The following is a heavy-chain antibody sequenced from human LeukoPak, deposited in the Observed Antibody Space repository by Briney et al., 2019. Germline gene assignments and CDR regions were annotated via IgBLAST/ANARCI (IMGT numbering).Heavy chain of an antibody. Sequence: GGSLKLSCAASGFTYSGSAIHWVRQSFGKGLEWIGHIDKEKNSYATASAYAVSVEGRFTVSRDDSKNMAFLQMSGLKTEDTALYFCTRDSGTYNWLDPWGQGTLVTVSS. V-gene: IGHV3-73*01. CDR3: TRDSGTYNWLDP. J-gene: IGHJ5*02. D-gene: IGHD1-26*01. CDR1: GFTYSGSA. CDR2: IDKEKNSYATAS.